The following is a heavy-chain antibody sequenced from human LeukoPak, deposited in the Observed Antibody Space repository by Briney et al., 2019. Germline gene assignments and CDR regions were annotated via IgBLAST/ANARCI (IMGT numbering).Heavy chain of an antibody. J-gene: IGHJ3*01. CDR1: GGSISSYY. Sequence: SETLSLTCTVSGGSISSYYCSSVRQPPGKGLGWNGFVYYTGSTNYSPSLKSRDTISVDTSKNQFSLKLRSVTAADTAVYYWARISSSNWYNERGAFDVWGQGTMVTVSS. CDR3: ARISSSNWYNERGAFDV. V-gene: IGHV4-59*01. CDR2: VYYTGST. D-gene: IGHD6-13*01.